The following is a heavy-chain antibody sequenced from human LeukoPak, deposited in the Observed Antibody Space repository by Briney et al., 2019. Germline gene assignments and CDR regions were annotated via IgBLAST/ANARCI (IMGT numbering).Heavy chain of an antibody. V-gene: IGHV4-34*01. CDR3: ARRGTLYWYFDL. CDR2: INHSGTT. Sequence: SETLSLTCAAYGGSFSAYYWSWIRQPPGKGLEWIGEINHSGTTNYNPSLESRVTMSVDTSKNQSSLKLSSVTAADTAVYYCARRGTLYWYFDLWGRGTLVTVSS. J-gene: IGHJ2*01. D-gene: IGHD3-16*01. CDR1: GGSFSAYY.